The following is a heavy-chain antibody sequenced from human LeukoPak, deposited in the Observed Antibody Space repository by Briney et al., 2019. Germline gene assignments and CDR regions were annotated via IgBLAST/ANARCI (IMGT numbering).Heavy chain of an antibody. CDR3: AHSYGIAARPLYYYYYYGMDV. J-gene: IGHJ6*02. CDR2: IYWDDDK. CDR1: GFSLSTSGVG. Sequence: ESGPTLVNPTQTLTLTCTFSGFSLSTSGVGVGWIRQPPGKALEWLALIYWDDDKRYSPSLKSRLTITKDTSKNQVVLTMTNMDPVDTATYYCAHSYGIAARPLYYYYYYGMDVWGQGTTVTVSS. D-gene: IGHD6-6*01. V-gene: IGHV2-5*02.